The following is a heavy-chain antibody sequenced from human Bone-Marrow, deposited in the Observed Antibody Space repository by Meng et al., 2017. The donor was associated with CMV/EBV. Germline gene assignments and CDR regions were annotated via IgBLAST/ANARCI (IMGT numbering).Heavy chain of an antibody. Sequence: GSLRLSCAVYGGSFSGYYWSWIRQPPGKGLEWIGEINHSGSTNYNPSLKSRVTISVDTSKNQFSLKLSSVTAADTAVYYCARGSRTTVTRYYYYYYGRDVWGQGNTVNVAS. D-gene: IGHD4-11*01. CDR3: ARGSRTTVTRYYYYYYGRDV. V-gene: IGHV4-34*01. CDR2: INHSGST. CDR1: GGSFSGYY. J-gene: IGHJ6*02.